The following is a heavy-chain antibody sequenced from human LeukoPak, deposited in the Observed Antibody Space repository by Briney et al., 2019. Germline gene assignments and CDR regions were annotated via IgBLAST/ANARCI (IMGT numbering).Heavy chain of an antibody. CDR2: IIPIFGTA. CDR1: GGTFSSYA. Sequence: SVKVSCKASGGTFSSYAISWVRQAPGQGLEWMGGIIPIFGTANYAQKFQGRVTITANESTSTAYMELSSLRSEDTAVYYCARDDSSGYYFGAFAIWGQGTMVTVSS. CDR3: ARDDSSGYYFGAFAI. V-gene: IGHV1-69*13. D-gene: IGHD3-22*01. J-gene: IGHJ3*02.